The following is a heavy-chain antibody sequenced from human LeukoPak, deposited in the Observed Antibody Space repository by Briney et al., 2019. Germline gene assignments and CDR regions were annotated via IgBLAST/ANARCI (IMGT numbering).Heavy chain of an antibody. D-gene: IGHD5-12*01. CDR3: ARGGSGYDYFDY. V-gene: IGHV4-4*07. Sequence: SSETLSLTCTVSGGSISSYYWSWIRQPAGKGLEWIGRIYTSGSTNYNPSLKSRVTILVDKSKNQFSLKLSSVTAADTAVYYCARGGSGYDYFDYWGQGTLVTVSS. J-gene: IGHJ4*02. CDR1: GGSISSYY. CDR2: IYTSGST.